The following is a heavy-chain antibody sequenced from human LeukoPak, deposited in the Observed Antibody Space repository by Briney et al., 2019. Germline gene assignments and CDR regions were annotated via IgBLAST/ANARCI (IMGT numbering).Heavy chain of an antibody. J-gene: IGHJ6*04. Sequence: GGSLRLSCAASGFTFSNYEMNWVRQAPGKGLEWVSYIGGSGSTTHYADSVKGRFTISRDNAKNSLYLQMNSLRAEDTAVYYCAELGITMIGGVWGKGTTVTISS. CDR3: AELGITMIGGV. CDR2: IGGSGSTT. D-gene: IGHD3-10*02. V-gene: IGHV3-48*03. CDR1: GFTFSNYE.